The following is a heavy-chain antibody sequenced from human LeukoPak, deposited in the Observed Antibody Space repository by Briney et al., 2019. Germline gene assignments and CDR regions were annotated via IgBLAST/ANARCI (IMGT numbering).Heavy chain of an antibody. D-gene: IGHD6-13*01. J-gene: IGHJ4*02. Sequence: SETLSLTCSVCGGSISNYWWSWIRQPPGKGLEWIGYVFDSGGTNYNPPLKSRVTISVDTSKEQFSLKLSSVTAADTAVYYCARGYSSSWNYFDYWGQGTLVTVSS. CDR1: GGSISNYW. V-gene: IGHV4-59*01. CDR3: ARGYSSSWNYFDY. CDR2: VFDSGGT.